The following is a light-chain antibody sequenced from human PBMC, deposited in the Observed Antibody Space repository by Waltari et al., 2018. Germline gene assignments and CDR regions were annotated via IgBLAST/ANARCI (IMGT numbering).Light chain of an antibody. J-gene: IGKJ1*01. CDR1: QSIRTY. CDR2: HAS. V-gene: IGKV3-20*01. Sequence: DIMLTQSPGTLSLSPGERATLHCKASQSIRTYLTWYQQKPGQAPRLLSYHASSRATGIPDRFSGSGSGTDFSLTISRLEPEDFAVYYCQNYVRLPATFGQGTKVEIK. CDR3: QNYVRLPAT.